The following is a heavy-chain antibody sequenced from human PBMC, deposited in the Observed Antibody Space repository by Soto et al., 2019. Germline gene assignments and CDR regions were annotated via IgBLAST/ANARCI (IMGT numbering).Heavy chain of an antibody. CDR2: INAYNGNT. V-gene: IGHV1-18*01. J-gene: IGHJ6*02. CDR3: AMVDVYVTPSPQDV. D-gene: IGHD3-16*01. CDR1: GYIFTRYG. Sequence: ASVKVSCKASGYIFTRYGIGWARQAPGQGLEWMGWINAYNGNTNYAQNLQGRLTLTTDTSTTTAYVELRSLRSNDTAIYYCAMVDVYVTPSPQDVWGQGTTVTVSS.